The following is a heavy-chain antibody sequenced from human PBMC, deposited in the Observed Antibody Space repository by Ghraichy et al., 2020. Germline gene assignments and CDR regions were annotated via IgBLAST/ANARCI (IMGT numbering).Heavy chain of an antibody. D-gene: IGHD2-2*01. CDR2: IYYSGST. CDR3: ARDLGYCSSTSCRTLGWFDP. Sequence: SETLSLTCTVSGGSISSYYWSWIRQPPGKGLEWIGYIYYSGSTNYNPSLKSRVTISVDTSKNQFSLKLSSVTAADTVVYYCARDLGYCSSTSCRTLGWFDPWGQGTLVTVSS. J-gene: IGHJ5*02. V-gene: IGHV4-59*01. CDR1: GGSISSYY.